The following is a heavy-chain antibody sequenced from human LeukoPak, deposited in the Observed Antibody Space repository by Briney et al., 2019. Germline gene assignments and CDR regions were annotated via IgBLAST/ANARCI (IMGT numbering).Heavy chain of an antibody. CDR2: ISRSGSAI. CDR3: ARELSGSFSY. D-gene: IGHD1-26*01. V-gene: IGHV3-48*03. J-gene: IGHJ4*02. Sequence: SGGSLRLSCAASGFTFSGYDKNWVRQAPGKGLQCIAYISRSGSAIYYADSVKGRFTISRDNTQNSLYLQMNSLRAEDTAVYYCARELSGSFSYWGQGTLVTVSS. CDR1: GFTFSGYD.